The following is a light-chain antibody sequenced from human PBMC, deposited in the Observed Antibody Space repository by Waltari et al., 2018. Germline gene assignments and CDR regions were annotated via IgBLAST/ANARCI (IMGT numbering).Light chain of an antibody. CDR3: CSYAGGSVI. Sequence: QSGLTQPASVSGSPGQSITISCTGSSGEVGGHKLVSWYQRHPGKAPKLIISEVNDRPSGVSNRFSGSKSGNTASLTISGLQAEDEADYYCCSYAGGSVIFGGGTKLTVL. CDR1: SGEVGGHKL. V-gene: IGLV2-23*02. J-gene: IGLJ2*01. CDR2: EVN.